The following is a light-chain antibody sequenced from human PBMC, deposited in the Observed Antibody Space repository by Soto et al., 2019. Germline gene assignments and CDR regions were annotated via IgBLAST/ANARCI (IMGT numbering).Light chain of an antibody. J-gene: IGLJ3*02. CDR1: SGHSSYG. V-gene: IGLV4-69*01. CDR3: QTWGAGIQV. CDR2: VNSDGGH. Sequence: QLVLTQSPSASASLGASVKLTCTLSSGHSSYGIAWHQQQPEQGPRFLMKVNSDGGHNKGDGIPDRFSGSSSGAERYLTISSLQSEDEADYYCQTWGAGIQVFGGGTKLTGL.